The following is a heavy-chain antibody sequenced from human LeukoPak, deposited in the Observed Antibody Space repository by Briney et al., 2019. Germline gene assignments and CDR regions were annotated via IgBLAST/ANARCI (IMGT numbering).Heavy chain of an antibody. CDR2: LIENGATT. V-gene: IGHV3-23*01. J-gene: IGHJ4*02. CDR3: VKDYRVGSSPAFGDF. Sequence: SGGSLRLSCAASGFTFRSHAMSWVRQAPGKGLEWVSGLIENGATTYYADSVKGRFSISRDNSMNTVYLQMNNLRAEDTAVYYCVKDYRVGSSPAFGDFWGQGTLATVSS. D-gene: IGHD1-26*01. CDR1: GFTFRSHA.